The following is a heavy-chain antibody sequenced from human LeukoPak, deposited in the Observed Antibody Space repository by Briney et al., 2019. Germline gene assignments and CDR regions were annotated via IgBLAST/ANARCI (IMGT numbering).Heavy chain of an antibody. V-gene: IGHV4-34*01. CDR2: INHSGST. CDR1: GGSFSGYY. Sequence: PSETLSLTCAVYGGSFSGYYWSWIRQPPGKGLEWIGEINHSGSTNYNPPLKSRVTISVDTSKNQFSLKLSSVTAADTAVYYCARVRYSSSWYGVDYWGQGTLVTVSS. CDR3: ARVRYSSSWYGVDY. J-gene: IGHJ4*02. D-gene: IGHD6-13*01.